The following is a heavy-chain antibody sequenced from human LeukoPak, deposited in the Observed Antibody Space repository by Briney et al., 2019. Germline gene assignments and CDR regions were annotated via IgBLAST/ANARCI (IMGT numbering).Heavy chain of an antibody. V-gene: IGHV3-21*04. CDR3: ARAGIAAAGLYMDV. D-gene: IGHD6-13*01. J-gene: IGHJ6*03. CDR1: GFTFSTYT. Sequence: GGSLRLSCAASGFTFSTYTMNWVRQAPGKGLEWVSSITSSSSYIYYADSVKGRFTISRDNAKNSLYLQMNSLRAEDTAVYYCARAGIAAAGLYMDVWGKGTTVTVSS. CDR2: ITSSSSYI.